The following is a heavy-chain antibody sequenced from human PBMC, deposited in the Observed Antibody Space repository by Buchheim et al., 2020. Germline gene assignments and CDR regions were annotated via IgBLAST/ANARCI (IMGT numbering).Heavy chain of an antibody. CDR2: IKQDGSEK. CDR1: GFTFRSHW. D-gene: IGHD1-26*01. Sequence: EVQLVESGGGLVQPGGSLRLSCAASGFTFRSHWMSWVRQPPGKGLEWMANIKQDGSEKYYVDSVKGRFSISRDNAKNSLYLQMNSLTAEDTAVYYCARDLGSYPKFDYWGQGTL. V-gene: IGHV3-7*01. J-gene: IGHJ4*02. CDR3: ARDLGSYPKFDY.